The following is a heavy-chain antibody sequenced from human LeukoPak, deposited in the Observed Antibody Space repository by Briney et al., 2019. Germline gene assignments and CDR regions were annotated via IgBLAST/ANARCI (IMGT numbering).Heavy chain of an antibody. V-gene: IGHV4-59*12. CDR1: GGSITGYY. CDR3: ARLPGYRDAFDI. Sequence: SETLSLTCTVSGGSITGYYWSWIRQPPGKGLEWIGHIYYSGSTNYNPSLKSRVTISVDTSKNQFSLRLSSVTAADTAVYYCARLPGYRDAFDIWGQGTMVTVSS. CDR2: IYYSGST. J-gene: IGHJ3*02. D-gene: IGHD5-18*01.